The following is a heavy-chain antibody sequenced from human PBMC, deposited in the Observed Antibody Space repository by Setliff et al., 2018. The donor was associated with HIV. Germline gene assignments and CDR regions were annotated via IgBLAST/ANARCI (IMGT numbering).Heavy chain of an antibody. CDR1: GYNFTNYW. V-gene: IGHV5-51*01. CDR3: ARLPTGDHHFDF. J-gene: IGHJ4*02. CDR2: IYPGDSDT. D-gene: IGHD7-27*01. Sequence: PGESLKISCKGSGYNFTNYWIAWVRQMPGKGLEWMGIIYPGDSDTKYSPSFQGQVTISADQSISTAYLQWSSLKASDTAMYFCARLPTGDHHFDFWGEGTLVTVSS.